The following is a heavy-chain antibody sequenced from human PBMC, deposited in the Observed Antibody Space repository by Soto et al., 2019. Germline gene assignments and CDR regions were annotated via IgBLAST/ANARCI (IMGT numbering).Heavy chain of an antibody. J-gene: IGHJ4*02. CDR1: GGSFSGYY. D-gene: IGHD2-2*01. Sequence: QVQLRQWGAGLLKPSETLSLTCAVFGGSFSGYYWKWIRQPPGKGLEWVGEINHRGSTNYNPSLKSRVTISVDTSKNQFSLKLNSVPAADPAVYYCARGGPVSCLCTSCSLLEYWDQGTLVTVSS. CDR2: INHRGST. CDR3: ARGGPVSCLCTSCSLLEY. V-gene: IGHV4-34*01.